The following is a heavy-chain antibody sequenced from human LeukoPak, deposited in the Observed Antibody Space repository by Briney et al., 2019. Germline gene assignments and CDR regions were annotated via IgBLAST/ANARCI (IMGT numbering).Heavy chain of an antibody. CDR3: ARCSNSRPVGE. CDR1: GFTCDDYW. CDR2: INQDGSEK. Sequence: GGSLRLSCGASGFTCDDYWMSWVRQAPGQGLEWVANINQDGSEKYYLDSAKGRFTISRDNARNSLYLQVNSLRAEDTAVYYCARCSNSRPVGEWGQGTLVTVSS. V-gene: IGHV3-7*01. D-gene: IGHD6-6*01. J-gene: IGHJ4*02.